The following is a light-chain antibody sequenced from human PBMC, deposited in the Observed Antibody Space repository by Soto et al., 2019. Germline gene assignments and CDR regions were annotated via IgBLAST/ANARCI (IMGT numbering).Light chain of an antibody. CDR3: QHRGT. CDR1: QSVLISSSNKYY. J-gene: IGKJ2*01. Sequence: DIVMTQSPDSLAVSLGERATINCKSSQSVLISSSNKYYLGWYQLKPGQPPKLLISWASTRESGVPDRFSGSGSGTDFTLTISSLQAEDVAVYYCQHRGTFGQGTKLEIK. V-gene: IGKV4-1*01. CDR2: WAS.